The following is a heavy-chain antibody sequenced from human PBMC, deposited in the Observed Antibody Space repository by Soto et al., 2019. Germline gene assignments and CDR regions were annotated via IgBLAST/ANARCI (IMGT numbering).Heavy chain of an antibody. CDR1: GGTFSSYA. J-gene: IGHJ1*01. Sequence: ASVKVSCKASGGTFSSYAISWVRQAPGQGLEWMGGIIPIFGTANCAQKFQGRVTITADESTGTAYMELSSLRSEDTAVYYCAREEGRYDSSGYWFEYFQHWGQGTLVTVSS. V-gene: IGHV1-69*13. CDR2: IIPIFGTA. CDR3: AREEGRYDSSGYWFEYFQH. D-gene: IGHD3-22*01.